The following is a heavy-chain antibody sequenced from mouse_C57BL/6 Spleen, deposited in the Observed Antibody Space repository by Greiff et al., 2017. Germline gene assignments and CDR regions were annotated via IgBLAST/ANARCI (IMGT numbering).Heavy chain of an antibody. Sequence: VQLLESGPGLVQPSQSLSITCPVSGFSLTSYGVHWVRQPPGKGLEWLGVIWSGGSTDYNAAFISKLSISTDNSKSQVFFKMNSLQGYDTAIYYCARDGYGSSSWYFEVWGTGTTVTVSS. D-gene: IGHD1-1*01. J-gene: IGHJ1*03. V-gene: IGHV2-2*01. CDR1: GFSLTSYG. CDR2: IWSGGST. CDR3: ARDGYGSSSWYFEV.